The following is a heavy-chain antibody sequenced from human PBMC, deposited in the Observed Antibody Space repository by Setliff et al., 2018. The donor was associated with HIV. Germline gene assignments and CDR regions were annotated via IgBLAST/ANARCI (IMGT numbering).Heavy chain of an antibody. J-gene: IGHJ4*02. V-gene: IGHV4-61*09. CDR3: LRRSGYYSPWEY. D-gene: IGHD3-3*01. Sequence: SETLSLTCTVFGGSINSDSYYWTWIRQPAGKGLEWIGHIHTSGSTNYNPSLKSRVTMSADTSESQFSLRLTSVTASDTAVYYCLRRSGYYSPWEYWGQGTLVTVSS. CDR2: IHTSGST. CDR1: GGSINSDSYY.